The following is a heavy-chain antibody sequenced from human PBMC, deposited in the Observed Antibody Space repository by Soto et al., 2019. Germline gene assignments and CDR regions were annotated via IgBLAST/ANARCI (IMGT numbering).Heavy chain of an antibody. V-gene: IGHV5-51*01. CDR2: IYPGDSDT. J-gene: IGHJ6*02. CDR3: ARHLRSGYYYYYGMDV. D-gene: IGHD6-19*01. CDR1: GYSFTSYW. Sequence: PGESLKISCKGSGYSFTSYWIGWVRQMPGKGLEWMGIIYPGDSDTRYSPSFQGQVTISADKSISTAYLQWSSLKASDTAMYYCARHLRSGYYYYYGMDVWGQGTTVTVSS.